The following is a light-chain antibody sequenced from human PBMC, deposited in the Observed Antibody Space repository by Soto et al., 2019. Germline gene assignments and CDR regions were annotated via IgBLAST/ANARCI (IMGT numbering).Light chain of an antibody. Sequence: QSVLTQPPSVSAAPGQTVTISCSGSSSNIGNNYVSWYQQLPGTAPKLLIYENNKRPSGIPDRFSGSKSGTSATLGITGLQTGDEADYYCGTWDGSLRNVFGTGTKLTVL. CDR2: ENN. J-gene: IGLJ1*01. CDR1: SSNIGNNY. V-gene: IGLV1-51*02. CDR3: GTWDGSLRNV.